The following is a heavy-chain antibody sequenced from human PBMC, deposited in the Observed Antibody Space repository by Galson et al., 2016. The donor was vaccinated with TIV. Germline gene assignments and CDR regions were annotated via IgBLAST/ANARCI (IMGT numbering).Heavy chain of an antibody. CDR3: AGEHLPHDSLDV. V-gene: IGHV4-31*03. D-gene: IGHD3-3*02. CDR1: GDSVSNAAYY. Sequence: TLSLTCSVSGDSVSNAAYYWTWIRQLPGKGLEWIGNVYYTGTSYYNPSLKSRITMSVDTSKNQFSLKLTSVTAADSALYFCAGEHLPHDSLDVWSQGTGVTVSS. J-gene: IGHJ3*01. CDR2: VYYTGTS.